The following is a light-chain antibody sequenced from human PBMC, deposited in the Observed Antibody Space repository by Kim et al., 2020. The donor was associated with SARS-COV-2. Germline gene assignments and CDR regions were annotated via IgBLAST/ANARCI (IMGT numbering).Light chain of an antibody. Sequence: EIVMTQSPATLSVSPGERVSLSCRASQSVDSNLAWYQQKPGQAPRPLIYGTSSRATGIPDRFSGTGSGTDFTLTISRLEPEDFAVYYCQLYVSSPPRVTFGGGTKLEI. J-gene: IGKJ4*01. CDR3: QLYVSSPPRVT. CDR2: GTS. V-gene: IGKV3-20*01. CDR1: QSVDSN.